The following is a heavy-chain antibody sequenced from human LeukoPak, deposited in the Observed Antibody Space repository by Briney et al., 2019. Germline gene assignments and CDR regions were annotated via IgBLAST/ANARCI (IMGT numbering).Heavy chain of an antibody. Sequence: PSETLPLTCTVSGGSISSYYWSWIRQPPGKGLEWIGYIYYSGSTNYNPSLKSRVTISVDTSKNQFSLKLSSVTAADTAVYYCARDLRGYCSGGSCYGPDAFDIWGQGTMVTVSS. D-gene: IGHD2-15*01. J-gene: IGHJ3*02. CDR1: GGSISSYY. V-gene: IGHV4-59*01. CDR3: ARDLRGYCSGGSCYGPDAFDI. CDR2: IYYSGST.